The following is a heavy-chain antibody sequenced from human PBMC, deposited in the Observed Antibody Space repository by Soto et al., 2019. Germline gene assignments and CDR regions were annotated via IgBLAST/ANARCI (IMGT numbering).Heavy chain of an antibody. CDR3: XKXXXXXYYASGFDAFDI. J-gene: IGHJ3*02. V-gene: IGHV3-23*01. Sequence: EVQLLESGGGLVQPGGSLRLSCAASGFTFSSYAMTWVRQAPGKGLEWVSIISGSGGNTYYADSVKGRFTISRDNSKNTLYLQMNSLRAEXTXIYXCXKXXXXXYYASGFDAFDIWGQGTMVTVSS. CDR2: ISGSGGNT. D-gene: IGHD3-10*01. CDR1: GFTFSSYA.